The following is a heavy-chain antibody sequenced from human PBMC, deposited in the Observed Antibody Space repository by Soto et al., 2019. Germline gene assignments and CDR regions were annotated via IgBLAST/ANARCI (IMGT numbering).Heavy chain of an antibody. CDR2: INPSGGST. J-gene: IGHJ4*02. CDR3: ARVRSRVSGYKYYFDY. Sequence: ASVKVSCKASGYTFTSYYMHWVRQAPGQGLEWMGIINPSGGSTSYAQKFQGRVTMTRDTSTGTVYMELSSLGSEDTAVYYCARVRSRVSGYKYYFDYWGQGTLVTVSS. V-gene: IGHV1-46*01. D-gene: IGHD3-3*01. CDR1: GYTFTSYY.